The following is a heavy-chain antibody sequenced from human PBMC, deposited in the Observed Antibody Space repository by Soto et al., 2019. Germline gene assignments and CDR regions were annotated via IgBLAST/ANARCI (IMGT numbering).Heavy chain of an antibody. CDR1: GFTFSNYG. J-gene: IGHJ3*02. CDR2: IWNDGDKK. V-gene: IGHV3-33*01. CDR3: VRGGKTAGAFDI. Sequence: QVQLVESGGGVVQPGRSLRLSCAAFGFTFSNYGMHWVRQAPGKGLEWVAVIWNDGDKKYYEDSVKGRFTISRDNSDNTLFLQMNSLTAEDSAVYYCVRGGKTAGAFDIWGQGTMVNVSS. D-gene: IGHD3-16*01.